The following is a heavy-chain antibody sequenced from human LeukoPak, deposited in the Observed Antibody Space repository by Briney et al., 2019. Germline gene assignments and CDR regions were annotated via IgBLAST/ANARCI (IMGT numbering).Heavy chain of an antibody. D-gene: IGHD1-26*01. V-gene: IGHV1-2*06. Sequence: ASVKVSCKTSGYTFTNYYIHWVRQTPGQGLEWMGRIDPNTGGTKSAKNFQGRVTMTRDTSISTAYMALSGLRSDDTAVYYCASLYDIVGTTVDYWGQGTLVTVSS. CDR3: ASLYDIVGTTVDY. CDR2: IDPNTGGT. J-gene: IGHJ4*02. CDR1: GYTFTNYY.